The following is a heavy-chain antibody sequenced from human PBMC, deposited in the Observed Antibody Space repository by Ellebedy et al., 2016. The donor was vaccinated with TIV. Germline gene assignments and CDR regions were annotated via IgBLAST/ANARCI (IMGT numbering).Heavy chain of an antibody. J-gene: IGHJ5*02. CDR3: ATAAVLRSGLAPPNWFDP. CDR2: FDPEDGET. V-gene: IGHV1-24*01. Sequence: ASVKVSXXVSGYTLTELSMHWVRQAPGKGLEWMGGFDPEDGETIYAQKFQGRVTMTEDTSTDTAYMELSSLRSEDTAVYYCATAAVLRSGLAPPNWFDPWGQGTLVTVSS. CDR1: GYTLTELS. D-gene: IGHD5-12*01.